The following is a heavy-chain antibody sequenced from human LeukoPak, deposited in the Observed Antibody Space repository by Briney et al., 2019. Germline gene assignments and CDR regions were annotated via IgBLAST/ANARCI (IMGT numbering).Heavy chain of an antibody. CDR3: ARDLSGWPNWFDP. J-gene: IGHJ5*02. CDR2: MYHSGST. D-gene: IGHD6-19*01. Sequence: QPSETLSLTCTGSGGSISSYYWSWIRQPPGKGLEWIGYMYHSGSTNYNPSLKSRVTISVDTSKNQFSLKLGSVTAMDTAVYYCARDLSGWPNWFDPWGQGTLVTVSS. CDR1: GGSISSYY. V-gene: IGHV4-59*01.